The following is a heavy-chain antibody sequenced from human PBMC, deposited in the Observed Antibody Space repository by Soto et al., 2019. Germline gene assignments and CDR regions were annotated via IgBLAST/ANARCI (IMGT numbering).Heavy chain of an antibody. V-gene: IGHV1-18*01. CDR1: GYTFTSYG. D-gene: IGHD3-10*01. CDR2: ISAYNGNT. Sequence: QVQLVQSGAEVKKPGASVKVSCKASGYTFTSYGISWVRQAPGQGLEWMGWISAYNGNTNYAQKLQGRVTMTTDTSTSTGYMELRSLGSDDTAVYYCASDYYGSGSYQDAFDIWGQGTMVTVSS. CDR3: ASDYYGSGSYQDAFDI. J-gene: IGHJ3*02.